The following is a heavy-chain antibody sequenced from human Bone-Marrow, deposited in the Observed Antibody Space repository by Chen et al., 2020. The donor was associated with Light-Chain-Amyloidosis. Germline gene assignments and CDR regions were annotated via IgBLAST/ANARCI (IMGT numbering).Heavy chain of an antibody. J-gene: IGHJ4*02. CDR1: GNSISRGYF. V-gene: IGHV4-38-2*01. CDR3: ARGAVGGTTGV. D-gene: IGHD1-26*01. CDR2: FYHGGSP. Sequence: QVQLQESGPGLVKPSETLSLTCAVSGNSISRGYFWGWIRQPPGKGLEWIGVLDFYHGGSPYYSPSLKSRVTITADTAKNQFSLNLTTVTAADTATYYCARGAVGGTTGVWGQGTLVTVSS.